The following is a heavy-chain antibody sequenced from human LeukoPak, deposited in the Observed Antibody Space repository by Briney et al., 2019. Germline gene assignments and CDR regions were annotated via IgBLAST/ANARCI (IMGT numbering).Heavy chain of an antibody. D-gene: IGHD3-10*01. CDR3: ARVTIVRGAPSHMDV. CDR2: IKQDGSEK. Sequence: GGSLRLSCAASGFTFSSYWMSWVRQPPGKGLEWVANIKQDGSEKYYLDSVKGRFTLSRDNDKNSLYLQMNSLRAEDTAVYYCARVTIVRGAPSHMDVWGQGNTVTVSS. J-gene: IGHJ6*02. V-gene: IGHV3-7*01. CDR1: GFTFSSYW.